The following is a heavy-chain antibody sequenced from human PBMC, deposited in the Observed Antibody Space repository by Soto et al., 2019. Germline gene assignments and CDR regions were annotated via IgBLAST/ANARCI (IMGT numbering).Heavy chain of an antibody. Sequence: GESLKISCKGSGYSFTSYWIGWVRRMPGKGLEWMGIIYPGDSDTRYSPFFQGLVTISADKSISTAYLQWSSLKDSDTAMYYCARRTAHMTTFGVVTGYYGMAVWGQGTTVTVSS. J-gene: IGHJ6*02. D-gene: IGHD3-3*01. CDR1: GYSFTSYW. CDR3: ARRTAHMTTFGVVTGYYGMAV. V-gene: IGHV5-51*01. CDR2: IYPGDSDT.